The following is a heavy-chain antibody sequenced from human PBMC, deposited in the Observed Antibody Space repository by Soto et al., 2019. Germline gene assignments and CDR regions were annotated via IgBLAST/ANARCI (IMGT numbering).Heavy chain of an antibody. Sequence: SETLSLTCSLSGGAIGGYYWSWIRQPPGKALEWIGYVSYSGSTDYHPSLKSRVSISIDTSKNQFSLKMISVTAADTAVYYCATRITVFGLLIPPFDPWGQGTQVTVSS. CDR3: ATRITVFGLLIPPFDP. J-gene: IGHJ5*02. CDR2: VSYSGST. D-gene: IGHD3-3*01. CDR1: GGAIGGYY. V-gene: IGHV4-59*03.